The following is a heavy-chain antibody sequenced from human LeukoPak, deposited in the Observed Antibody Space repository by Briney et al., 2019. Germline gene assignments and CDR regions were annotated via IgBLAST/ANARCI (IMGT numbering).Heavy chain of an antibody. CDR2: ISAFNGIT. D-gene: IGHD3-10*01. V-gene: IGHV1-18*01. Sequence: ASVKVSCKTSGYSFTSFGISWVRQAPGQGLEWMGWISAFNGITNYAQKVQDRINVTTDTSSSTAYMELTSLTSDDTAVYYCARDRYGSGSWWDPWGQGTLVIVSS. CDR3: ARDRYGSGSWWDP. J-gene: IGHJ5*02. CDR1: GYSFTSFG.